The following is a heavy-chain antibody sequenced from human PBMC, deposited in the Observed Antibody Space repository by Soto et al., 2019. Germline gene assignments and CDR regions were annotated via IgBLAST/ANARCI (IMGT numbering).Heavy chain of an antibody. CDR2: ISAYNGNT. J-gene: IGHJ5*02. V-gene: IGHV1-18*04. CDR1: GYTFTSYG. Sequence: ASVKVSCKASGYTFTSYGISWVRQAPGQGLEWMGWISAYNGNTNYAQKLQGRVTMTTDTSTSTAYMELRSLRSDDTAVYYCARSITMVRGVHNWFDPWGQGTLVTVSS. D-gene: IGHD3-10*01. CDR3: ARSITMVRGVHNWFDP.